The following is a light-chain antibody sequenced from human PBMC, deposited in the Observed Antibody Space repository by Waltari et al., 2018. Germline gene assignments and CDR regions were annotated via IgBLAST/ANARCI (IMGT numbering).Light chain of an antibody. CDR3: MQTKQFPWT. V-gene: IGKV2D-29*01. CDR2: EIS. Sequence: DIVMTQTPVSLSVTPGQSASISCKSSQSLLYTDGQTYFCWYFQKAGQPPQRLIYEISKRFSGVPDRFSGSGSGSDFTLKISLVEAEDVGVYYCMQTKQFPWTLGQGTKVEVK. CDR1: QSLLYTDGQTY. J-gene: IGKJ1*01.